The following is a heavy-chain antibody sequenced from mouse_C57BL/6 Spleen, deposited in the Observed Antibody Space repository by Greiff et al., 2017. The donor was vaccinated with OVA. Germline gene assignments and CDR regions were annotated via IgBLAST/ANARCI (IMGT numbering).Heavy chain of an antibody. V-gene: IGHV1-81*01. CDR2: IYPRSGNT. CDR3: ARALLLPYWYFDV. D-gene: IGHD1-1*01. Sequence: VQGVESGAELARPGASVKLSCKASGYTFTSYGISWVKQRPGQGLEWIGEIYPRSGNTYYNEKFKGKATLTADKSSSTAYMELRSLTSEDSAVYFCARALLLPYWYFDVWGTGTTVTVSS. CDR1: GYTFTSYG. J-gene: IGHJ1*03.